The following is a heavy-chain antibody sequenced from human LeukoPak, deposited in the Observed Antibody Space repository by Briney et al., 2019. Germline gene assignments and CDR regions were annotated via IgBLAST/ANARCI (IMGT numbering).Heavy chain of an antibody. V-gene: IGHV5-51*01. CDR3: ARANIAAAAYYFDY. J-gene: IGHJ4*02. D-gene: IGHD6-13*01. Sequence: GESLKISCKGSGYSSTSYWIGCVRQMPGKGLEWMGIIYPGDSDTRYSPSFQGQVTISADKSISTAYLQWSSLKASDTAMYYCARANIAAAAYYFDYWGQGTLVTVSS. CDR1: GYSSTSYW. CDR2: IYPGDSDT.